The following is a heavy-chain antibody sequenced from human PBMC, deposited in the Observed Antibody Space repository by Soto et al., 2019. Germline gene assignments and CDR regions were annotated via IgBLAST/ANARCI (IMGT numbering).Heavy chain of an antibody. D-gene: IGHD1-20*01. J-gene: IGHJ5*02. CDR2: SDYSGSS. V-gene: IGHV4-31*02. Sequence: SETLSLTXTVSGGSIFSGGYYWSWLRQLPGKGLEWIGCSDYSGSSRYNPSLKSRVTISIDMSKNHFSLKLSSVTAADTAVYYCARGITSRASWFDPWGQGTLVTVSS. CDR1: GGSIFSGGYY. CDR3: ARGITSRASWFDP.